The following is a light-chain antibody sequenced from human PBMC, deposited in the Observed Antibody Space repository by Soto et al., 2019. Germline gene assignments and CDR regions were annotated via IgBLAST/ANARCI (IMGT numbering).Light chain of an antibody. CDR2: AGD. CDR1: SLGVVNDNI. V-gene: IGLV2-23*01. CDR3: FSYGGYSTYV. Sequence: QSALTQTASVSGSPGQSITISFPGSSLGVVNDNIVSWYQQHPGKAPILLVYAGDELPSLICDRFGGCNSGNTSCLTISGLQAEDEAVYYCFSYGGYSTYVFAPGTKVTVL. J-gene: IGLJ1*01.